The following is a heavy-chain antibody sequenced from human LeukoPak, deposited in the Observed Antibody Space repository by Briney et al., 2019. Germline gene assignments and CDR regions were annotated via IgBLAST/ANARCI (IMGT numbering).Heavy chain of an antibody. CDR3: ARDLRGGNFDY. CDR1: GLTVSSKY. J-gene: IGHJ4*02. CDR2: MYNNGNT. V-gene: IGHV3-53*01. Sequence: PGGSLRLSCAASGLTVSSKYMSWVRQAPGKGLEWVSVMYNNGNTHYADSVKGRFTISRDNAKNTLYLQMNSLRPEGTAVYYCARDLRGGNFDYWGQGTLVTVSS. D-gene: IGHD2-15*01.